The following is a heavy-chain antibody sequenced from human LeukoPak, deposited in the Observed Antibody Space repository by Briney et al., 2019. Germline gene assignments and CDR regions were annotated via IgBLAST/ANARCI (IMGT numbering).Heavy chain of an antibody. CDR3: ARDYPLGGSYYGNAFDI. V-gene: IGHV4-59*11. Sequence: SEALSLTCTVSGGSISSHYWSWIRQPPGKGLEWIGYIYYSGSTNYNPSLKSRVTISVDTSKNQFSLKLSSVTAADTAVYYCARDYPLGGSYYGNAFDIWAKGQWSPSLQ. J-gene: IGHJ3*02. D-gene: IGHD1-26*01. CDR1: GGSISSHY. CDR2: IYYSGST.